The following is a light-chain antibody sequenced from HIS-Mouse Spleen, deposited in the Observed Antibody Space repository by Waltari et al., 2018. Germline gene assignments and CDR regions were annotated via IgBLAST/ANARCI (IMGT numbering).Light chain of an antibody. V-gene: IGKV3-15*01. CDR1: QSVRSN. Sequence: EIVMTQSPATLSVSPGESATLSCRASQSVRSNLAWYQQKPGQAPRLFIYGASTRATGIPARFSGSGSGTEFTLTISSMQSEDFAVYYCQQYNNWWTFGQGTKVEIK. CDR3: QQYNNWWT. J-gene: IGKJ1*01. CDR2: GAS.